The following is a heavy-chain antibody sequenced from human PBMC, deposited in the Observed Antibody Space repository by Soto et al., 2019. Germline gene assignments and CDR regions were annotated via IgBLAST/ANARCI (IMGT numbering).Heavy chain of an antibody. Sequence: QVQLVESGGGVVQPGRSLRLSCAASGFTFSSYAMHWVRQAPGKGLEWVAVISYDGSNKYYADSVKGRFTISRDNSKNTLYLQMNSLRAEDTAVYYCAKDRGVGAIGDYWGQGTLVTVSS. CDR2: ISYDGSNK. V-gene: IGHV3-30*04. CDR3: AKDRGVGAIGDY. CDR1: GFTFSSYA. D-gene: IGHD1-26*01. J-gene: IGHJ4*02.